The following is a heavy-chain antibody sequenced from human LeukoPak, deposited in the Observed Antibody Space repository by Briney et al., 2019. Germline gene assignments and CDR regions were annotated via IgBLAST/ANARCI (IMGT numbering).Heavy chain of an antibody. CDR3: ARAAGPLAAPDF. J-gene: IGHJ4*02. CDR1: GGSINSYY. Sequence: PSETLSLTCTVSGGSINSYYWSWIRQPPGKGLEWIGYIYYSGSTNYNSSLKSRVTISVDTSKNQFSLKLSSVTAADTAVYYCARAAGPLAAPDFWGQGTPVTVSS. V-gene: IGHV4-59*01. D-gene: IGHD6-13*01. CDR2: IYYSGST.